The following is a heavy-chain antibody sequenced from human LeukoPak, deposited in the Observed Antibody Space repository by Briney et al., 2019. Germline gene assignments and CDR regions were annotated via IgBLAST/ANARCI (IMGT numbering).Heavy chain of an antibody. CDR3: ARTAESGGFYYYGMDV. D-gene: IGHD3-16*01. Sequence: GGSLRLSCAASGFTFSSYAMSWVRQAPGKGLEWVAVISYGGTNKYYADSVKGRFTISRDNSKNTLYLQMNSLRAEDTAVYYCARTAESGGFYYYGMDVWGQGTTVTVSS. J-gene: IGHJ6*02. CDR2: ISYGGTNK. V-gene: IGHV3-30*01. CDR1: GFTFSSYA.